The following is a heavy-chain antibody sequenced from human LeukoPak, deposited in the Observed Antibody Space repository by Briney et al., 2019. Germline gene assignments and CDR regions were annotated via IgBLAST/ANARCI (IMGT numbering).Heavy chain of an antibody. CDR1: GGSFSGYY. V-gene: IGHV4-34*01. CDR3: ARGLTVDY. Sequence: PSETLSLTCAVYGGSFSGYYWSWIRQPPGKGLEWIGEINHSGSTNYNPSLKSRVTISVDTSKIQYSLKLSSVTAADTAVYYCARGLTVDYWGQGTLVTVSS. J-gene: IGHJ4*02. CDR2: INHSGST.